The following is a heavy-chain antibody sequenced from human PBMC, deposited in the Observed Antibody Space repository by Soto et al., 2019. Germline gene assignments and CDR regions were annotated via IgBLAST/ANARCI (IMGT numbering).Heavy chain of an antibody. J-gene: IGHJ4*02. CDR2: IYHSGST. CDR3: ARVPSP. CDR1: GGSIGSYS. V-gene: IGHV4-30-2*01. D-gene: IGHD6-6*01. Sequence: SSETLSLTCTVSGGSIGSYSWSWIRQPPGKGLEWIGYIYHSGSTYYNPSLKSRVTISVDRSKNQFSLKLSSVTAAVTAVYYCARVPSPRGQGTLVNLSS.